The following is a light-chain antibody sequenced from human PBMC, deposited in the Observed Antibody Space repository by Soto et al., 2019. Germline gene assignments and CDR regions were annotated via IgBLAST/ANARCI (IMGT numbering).Light chain of an antibody. J-gene: IGKJ5*01. Sequence: DIQMTQYPSTLSASVGDRATITCRASQSISSWLAWYQQKPGKAPKLLIYDASSLESGVPSRFSGSGSGTEFTLTISSLQPDDFATYYCQQYNSYSITFGQGTRLEIK. CDR3: QQYNSYSIT. CDR1: QSISSW. CDR2: DAS. V-gene: IGKV1-5*01.